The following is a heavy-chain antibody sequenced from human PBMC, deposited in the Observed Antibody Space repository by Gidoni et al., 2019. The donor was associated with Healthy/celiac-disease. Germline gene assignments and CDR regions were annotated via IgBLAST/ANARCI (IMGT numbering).Heavy chain of an antibody. CDR1: GYTFNGYY. CDR3: ARGSDSSSWDSWFDP. V-gene: IGHV1-2*02. Sequence: QVQLVQSGAEVKKPVASVKVSCKASGYTFNGYYMHRVRQAPAQGLEWMGWINPNSGGTNYAQKFQGRVTMTRDTSISTAYMELSRLRSDDTAVYYCARGSDSSSWDSWFDPWGQGTLVTVSS. J-gene: IGHJ5*02. CDR2: INPNSGGT. D-gene: IGHD6-13*01.